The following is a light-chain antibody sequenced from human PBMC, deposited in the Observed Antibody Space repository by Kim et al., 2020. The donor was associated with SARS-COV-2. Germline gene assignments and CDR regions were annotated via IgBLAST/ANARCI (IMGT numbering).Light chain of an antibody. CDR3: QQHDNSPSWT. CDR2: AAS. CDR1: QSVSSRY. J-gene: IGKJ1*01. V-gene: IGKV3-20*01. Sequence: PGETATLSCRASQSVSSRYLAWYQQKPGQAPRLLIYAASSRATGIPDRFSGSGSGTDLTLTISRLEPEDFAVYYCQQHDNSPSWTFGQGTKVDIK.